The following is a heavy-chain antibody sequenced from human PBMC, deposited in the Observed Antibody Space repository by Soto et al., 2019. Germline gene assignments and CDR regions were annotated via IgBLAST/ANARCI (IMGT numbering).Heavy chain of an antibody. CDR2: ISTYKKDT. Sequence: QVQLVQSGAEVKKPGASVKVSCKASGYTFTNYGITWVRQAPGQGLEWMGWISTYKKDTDYAQTLQGRVTMTTDTTTSTAYMELTSLGSDATAVYYCATSDSGISSDWGQGTLVIVSS. D-gene: IGHD1-26*01. CDR3: ATSDSGISSD. CDR1: GYTFTNYG. J-gene: IGHJ4*02. V-gene: IGHV1-18*01.